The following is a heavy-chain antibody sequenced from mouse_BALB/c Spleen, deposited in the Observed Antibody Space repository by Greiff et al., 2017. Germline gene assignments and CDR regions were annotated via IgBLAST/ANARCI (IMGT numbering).Heavy chain of an antibody. CDR2: ISSGSSTI. J-gene: IGHJ4*01. V-gene: IGHV5-17*02. D-gene: IGHD2-2*01. CDR1: GFTFSSFG. Sequence: EVKLVESGGGLVQPGGSRKLSCAASGFTFSSFGMHWVRQAPEKGLEWVAYISSGSSTIYYADTVKGRFTISRDNPKNTLFLQMTSLRSEDTAMYYCGGRLPHAMDYWGQGTSVTVSS. CDR3: GGRLPHAMDY.